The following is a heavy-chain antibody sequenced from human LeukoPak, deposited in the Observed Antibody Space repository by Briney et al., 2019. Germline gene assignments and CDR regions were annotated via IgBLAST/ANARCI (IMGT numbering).Heavy chain of an antibody. J-gene: IGHJ5*02. Sequence: ASVKVSCKASGYTFTGYYMHWVRQAPGKGLEWMGGFDPEDGETIYAQKFQGRVTMTEDTSTDTAYMELSSLRSEDTAVYYCATDRIVGKEWFDPWGQGTLVTVSS. CDR1: GYTFTGYY. CDR3: ATDRIVGKEWFDP. CDR2: FDPEDGET. V-gene: IGHV1-24*01. D-gene: IGHD3-22*01.